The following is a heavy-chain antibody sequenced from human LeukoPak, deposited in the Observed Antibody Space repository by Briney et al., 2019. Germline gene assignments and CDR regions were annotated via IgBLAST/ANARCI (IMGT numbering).Heavy chain of an antibody. J-gene: IGHJ3*02. V-gene: IGHV3-9*01. CDR2: ISWNSGRI. D-gene: IGHD3-10*01. CDR3: ARSYYGSGSHAFDI. CDR1: GFTFAASA. Sequence: PGRSLRLSCAASGFTFAASAMHWVRQCPGKGPEWVSGISWNSGRIGYADSVKGRFTISRDNAKNVLYLQMSSLRSEDTAVYYCARSYYGSGSHAFDIWGQGTMVTVSS.